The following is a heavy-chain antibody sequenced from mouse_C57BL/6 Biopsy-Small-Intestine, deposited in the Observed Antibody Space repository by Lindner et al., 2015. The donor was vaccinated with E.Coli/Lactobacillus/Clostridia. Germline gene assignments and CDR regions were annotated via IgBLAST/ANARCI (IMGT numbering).Heavy chain of an antibody. V-gene: IGHV9-3*02. Sequence: VKVSCKASGYTLTSYAMDWVRQAPGQGLEWMGWINTETGKPTYAQGFTGRFVLSLDTSVSTAHLEISNLKPEDSAVYYCARDLGLGEVFDHWGQGTLVTVSS. J-gene: IGHJ2*01. CDR2: INTETGKP. CDR1: GYTLTSYA. CDR3: ARDLGLGEVFDH. D-gene: IGHD4-1*01.